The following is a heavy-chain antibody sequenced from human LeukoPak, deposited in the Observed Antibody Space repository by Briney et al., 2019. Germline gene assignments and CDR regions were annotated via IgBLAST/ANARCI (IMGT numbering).Heavy chain of an antibody. Sequence: GGSLRLSCAASGFTFSSYAMSWVRQAPGKGLEGVSAISGSGDNTYYADSVKGRFTISRDNSKNTLYLQINSLRAEDTAVYYCAKDLGPKPYWGQGTLVTVSS. D-gene: IGHD1-26*01. CDR1: GFTFSSYA. J-gene: IGHJ4*02. CDR2: ISGSGDNT. V-gene: IGHV3-23*01. CDR3: AKDLGPKPY.